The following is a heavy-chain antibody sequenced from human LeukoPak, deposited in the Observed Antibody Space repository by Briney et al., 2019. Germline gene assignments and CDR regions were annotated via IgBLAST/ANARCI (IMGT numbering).Heavy chain of an antibody. D-gene: IGHD3-16*02. V-gene: IGHV3-66*01. CDR2: IYSGGSP. CDR1: GFPVSSNY. Sequence: PGGSLRLSCAASGFPVSSNYMRWARHAPGGGLGWVSVIYSGGSPYYADSVKGRFTISRDNSKNTLYLQMNSLRAEDTAVYYCARGGYDYVWGSYRHSRVYYFDYRAQGTLVTVSS. J-gene: IGHJ4*02. CDR3: ARGGYDYVWGSYRHSRVYYFDY.